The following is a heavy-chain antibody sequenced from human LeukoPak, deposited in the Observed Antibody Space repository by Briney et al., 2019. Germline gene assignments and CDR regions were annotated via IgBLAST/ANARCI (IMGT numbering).Heavy chain of an antibody. CDR3: ARRRKGTVVTQYNWFDP. CDR2: IYYSGST. CDR1: GGSISSYY. J-gene: IGHJ5*02. D-gene: IGHD4-23*01. Sequence: SETLSLTCTVSGGSISSYYWSWIRQPPGKGLEWIGYIYYSGSTNYKSSLKSRVTISVDTSKNQFSLKLSSVTAADTAVYYCARRRKGTVVTQYNWFDPWGQGTLVTVSS. V-gene: IGHV4-59*08.